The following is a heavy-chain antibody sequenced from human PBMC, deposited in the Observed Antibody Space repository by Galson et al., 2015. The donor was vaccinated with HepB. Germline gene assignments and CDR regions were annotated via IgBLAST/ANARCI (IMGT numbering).Heavy chain of an antibody. CDR2: ISAYNGNT. CDR1: GYTSTSYG. J-gene: IGHJ6*02. D-gene: IGHD3-16*02. Sequence: SVKVSCKASGYTSTSYGISWVRQAPGQGLEWMGWISAYNGNTNYAQKLQGRVTMTTDTSTSTAYMELRSLRSDDTAVYYCAREAVITFGGVIVTRSYYYYGMDVWGQGTTVTVSS. V-gene: IGHV1-18*04. CDR3: AREAVITFGGVIVTRSYYYYGMDV.